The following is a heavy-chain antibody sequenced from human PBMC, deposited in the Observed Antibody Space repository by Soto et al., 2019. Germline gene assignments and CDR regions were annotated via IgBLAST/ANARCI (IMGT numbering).Heavy chain of an antibody. CDR2: VNPNSGGT. D-gene: IGHD2-15*01. CDR1: GHTFSGYY. J-gene: IGHJ1*01. Sequence: ASVKVSCKASGHTFSGYYVHWVRQAPGQGLEWMGWVNPNSGGTHYAQKFQGRVSMTRDTSLSAVYMELRSLRRDDMAVYFCASDYVVVYLTVTPAEFRSFWGQGTLATVSS. V-gene: IGHV1-2*02. CDR3: ASDYVVVYLTVTPAEFRSF.